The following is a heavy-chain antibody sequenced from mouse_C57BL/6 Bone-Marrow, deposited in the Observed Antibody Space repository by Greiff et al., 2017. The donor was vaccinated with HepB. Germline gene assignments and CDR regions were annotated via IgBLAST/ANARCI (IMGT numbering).Heavy chain of an antibody. CDR2: INPNNGGT. J-gene: IGHJ3*01. D-gene: IGHD1-1*01. CDR3: ARWADYYASSRGFAY. CDR1: GYTFTDYY. V-gene: IGHV1-26*01. Sequence: EVQLQQSGPELVKPGASVKISCKASGYTFTDYYMNWVKQSHGKSLEWIGDINPNNGGTSYIQKFKGKATLTVDKSSSTAYMELRSLTSEDSAVYYCARWADYYASSRGFAYWGQGTLVTVSA.